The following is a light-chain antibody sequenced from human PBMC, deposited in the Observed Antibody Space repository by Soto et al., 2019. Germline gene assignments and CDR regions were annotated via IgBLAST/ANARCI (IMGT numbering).Light chain of an antibody. J-gene: IGKJ1*01. CDR3: QHYGNSLWT. CDR2: DAS. Sequence: EVVLTQSPGTLSLTPGERATLSCRASQSVRSTYLAWYQQKPGQAPRLLIYDASSRATDIPARFSGSGSGTEFTLTISRLEPEDFAIYYCQHYGNSLWTFGQGTRVIFK. V-gene: IGKV3-20*01. CDR1: QSVRSTY.